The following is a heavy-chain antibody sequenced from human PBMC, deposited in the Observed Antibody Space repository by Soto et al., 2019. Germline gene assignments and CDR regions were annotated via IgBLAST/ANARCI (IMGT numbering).Heavy chain of an antibody. CDR3: AKRRGAETDYYYYMDI. D-gene: IGHD2-21*02. CDR1: GFTFSSYA. V-gene: IGHV3-23*01. J-gene: IGHJ6*03. CDR2: ISGSGGTT. Sequence: GGSLRLSCAASGFTFSSYAMSWVRQAPGKGLEWVSGISGSGGTTHYADSVKGRFTISRDNAKNTLYLQMNSLRVEDTAVYYCAKRRGAETDYYYYMDIWGKGTTVTVSS.